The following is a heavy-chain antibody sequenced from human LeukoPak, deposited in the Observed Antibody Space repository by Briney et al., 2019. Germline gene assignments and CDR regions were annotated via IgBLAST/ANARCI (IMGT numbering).Heavy chain of an antibody. CDR2: ISAYNGNT. D-gene: IGHD2-2*02. V-gene: IGHV1-18*01. CDR3: ARDLGDIVVVPAAIGY. Sequence: ASVKVSCKASGYTFPSYGISWVRQAPGQGLEWMGWISAYNGNTNYAQKLQGRVTMTTDTSTSTAYMELRSLRSDDTAVYYCARDLGDIVVVPAAIGYWGQGTLVTVSS. CDR1: GYTFPSYG. J-gene: IGHJ4*02.